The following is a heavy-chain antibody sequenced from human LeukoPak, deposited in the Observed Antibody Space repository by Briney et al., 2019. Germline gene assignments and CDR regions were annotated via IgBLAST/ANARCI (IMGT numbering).Heavy chain of an antibody. V-gene: IGHV1-69*05. Sequence: SVKVSCKASGGTFSSYAISWVRQAPGQGLEWMGGIIPIFGTANYAQKFQGRVTITTDESTSTAYMELSSLRSEDTAVYYCARVNYDILTGSFDYWGQGTLVTVSS. D-gene: IGHD3-9*01. CDR3: ARVNYDILTGSFDY. CDR2: IIPIFGTA. CDR1: GGTFSSYA. J-gene: IGHJ4*02.